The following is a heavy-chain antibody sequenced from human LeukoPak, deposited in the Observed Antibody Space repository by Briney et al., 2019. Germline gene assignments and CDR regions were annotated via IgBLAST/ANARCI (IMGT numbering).Heavy chain of an antibody. CDR3: ARDRGITMIVLGLFDY. D-gene: IGHD3-22*01. J-gene: IGHJ4*02. Sequence: GASVKVSCKASGYTFTNYGISWVRQAPGQGLEWMGWISAYNGNTNYAQKLQGRVTMTTDTSTSTAYMELRSLRSDDTAVYYCARDRGITMIVLGLFDYWGQGTLVTVSS. V-gene: IGHV1-18*01. CDR2: ISAYNGNT. CDR1: GYTFTNYG.